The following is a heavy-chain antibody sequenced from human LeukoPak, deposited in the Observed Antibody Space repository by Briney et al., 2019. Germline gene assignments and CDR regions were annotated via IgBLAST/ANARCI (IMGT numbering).Heavy chain of an antibody. D-gene: IGHD1-1*01. CDR2: INPNSGGT. J-gene: IGHJ4*02. V-gene: IGHV1-2*02. Sequence: ASVTVSCKASGYTFTRYDINWVRQAPGQGLEWMGWINPNSGGTSYAQKFQGRVTMTRDMSTSTAYMELSSLRSEDTAVYYCAAELTGGTGTTYWGQGTLVTVSS. CDR1: GYTFTRYD. CDR3: AAELTGGTGTTY.